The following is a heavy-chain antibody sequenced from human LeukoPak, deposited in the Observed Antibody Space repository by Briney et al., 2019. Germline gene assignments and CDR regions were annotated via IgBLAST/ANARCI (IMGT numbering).Heavy chain of an antibody. Sequence: SETLTLTCTVSGGSISSSSYYWDWIRQPPGKGLEWIGSIYYSGSTYYNPSLKSRVTISVDTSKNQFSLKMTSVIAADTAVYYCARYCSGDCYFDSWGQGSLVTVTS. CDR1: GGSISSSSYY. J-gene: IGHJ4*02. CDR2: IYYSGST. CDR3: ARYCSGDCYFDS. V-gene: IGHV4-39*01. D-gene: IGHD2-21*01.